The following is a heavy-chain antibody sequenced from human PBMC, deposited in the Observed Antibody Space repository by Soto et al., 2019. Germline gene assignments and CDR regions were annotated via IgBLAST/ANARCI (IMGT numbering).Heavy chain of an antibody. V-gene: IGHV5-51*01. CDR3: GRRTGGNFFDY. CDR1: VFGFTSYW. D-gene: IGHD1-1*01. J-gene: IGHJ4*02. Sequence: GESLKISCKGSVFGFTSYWIAWVRQMPGKGLEWMGAIYPADSDTRYSPPFQGQVTISADKSTSTAYLQWSSLKPSDNAIYYCGRRTGGNFFDYWGQGTQVTVSS. CDR2: IYPADSDT.